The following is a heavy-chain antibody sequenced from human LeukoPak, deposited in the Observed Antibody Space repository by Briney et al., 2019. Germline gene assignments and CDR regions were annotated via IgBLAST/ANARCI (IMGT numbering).Heavy chain of an antibody. Sequence: GGSLRLSCAASGSTFDDYTMHWVRQAPGKGLEWVSLISWDGGSTYYADSVKGRFTISRDNSKNSLYLQMNSLRTEDTALYYCAREGVVTLDYFDYWGQGTLVTVSS. CDR2: ISWDGGST. D-gene: IGHD4-23*01. CDR1: GSTFDDYT. V-gene: IGHV3-43*01. CDR3: AREGVVTLDYFDY. J-gene: IGHJ4*02.